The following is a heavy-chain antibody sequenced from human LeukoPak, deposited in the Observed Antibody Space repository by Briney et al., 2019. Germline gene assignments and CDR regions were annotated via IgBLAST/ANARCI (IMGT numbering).Heavy chain of an antibody. CDR3: AKGVGGTSLYCSDH. Sequence: GGSLRLSCAASGFTFDDYAMHWVRQAPGKGLEWVSGISWNSGSIAYADSAKGRFTISRDNAKNSLYLQMNSLRDEDTALYYCAKGVGGTSLYCSDHWGQGTLVTVSS. D-gene: IGHD1-26*01. CDR2: ISWNSGSI. V-gene: IGHV3-9*01. J-gene: IGHJ4*02. CDR1: GFTFDDYA.